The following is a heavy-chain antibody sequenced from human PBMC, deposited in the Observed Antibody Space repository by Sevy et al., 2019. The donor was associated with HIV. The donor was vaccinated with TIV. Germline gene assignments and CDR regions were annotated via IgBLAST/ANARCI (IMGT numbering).Heavy chain of an antibody. CDR2: INEDGSTK. Sequence: GGSLRLSCAASGFNIRTHWMLWVRQAPGKGLEWVANINEDGSTKYYLDSVKGRFTISRDNSQNSVFLQMNSLRVEDTAVYYRVSALLKADNLWGQGTLVTVSS. CDR1: GFNIRTHW. J-gene: IGHJ1*01. V-gene: IGHV3-7*01. CDR3: VSALLKADNL. D-gene: IGHD1-1*01.